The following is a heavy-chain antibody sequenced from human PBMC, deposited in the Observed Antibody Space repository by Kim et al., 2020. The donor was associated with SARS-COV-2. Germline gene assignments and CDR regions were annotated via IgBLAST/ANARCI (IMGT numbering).Heavy chain of an antibody. CDR3: ARHADY. CDR1: GDSISSSTFY. CDR2: IHYSGST. J-gene: IGHJ4*02. V-gene: IGHV4-39*01. Sequence: SETLSLTCSVSGDSISSSTFYWGWIRQPPGKGLEWIGAIHYSGSTYSNPSLKSRATISVDTSKNQFSLNLNSVTAADTAVYYCARHADYWGQGTLVTVSS.